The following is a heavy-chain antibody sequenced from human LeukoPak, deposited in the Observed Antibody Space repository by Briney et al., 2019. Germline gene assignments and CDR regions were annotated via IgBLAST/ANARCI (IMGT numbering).Heavy chain of an antibody. Sequence: GASVKVSCKASGYTFISYGINRVRQAPGQGLEWMGWINTNTGNPTYAQGFTGRFVFSLDTSVNTAYLQISGLKAEDTAVYYCARPGYCSSTSCYTVGNYWGQGALVTVSS. D-gene: IGHD2-2*02. CDR1: GYTFISYG. J-gene: IGHJ4*02. V-gene: IGHV7-4-1*02. CDR3: ARPGYCSSTSCYTVGNY. CDR2: INTNTGNP.